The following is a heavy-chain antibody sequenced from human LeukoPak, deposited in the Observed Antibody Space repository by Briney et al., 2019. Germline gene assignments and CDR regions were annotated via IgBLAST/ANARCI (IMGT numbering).Heavy chain of an antibody. V-gene: IGHV3-11*01. CDR1: GFTFSDYY. Sequence: GGSLRLSCAASGFTFSDYYMSWIRQAPGKGLGWVSYISSSGSTIYYADSAKGRFTISRDNAKNSLYLQMNSLRAEDTAVYYCARVNSSSWHGSWFDPWGQGTLVTVSS. D-gene: IGHD6-13*01. CDR3: ARVNSSSWHGSWFDP. CDR2: ISSSGSTI. J-gene: IGHJ5*02.